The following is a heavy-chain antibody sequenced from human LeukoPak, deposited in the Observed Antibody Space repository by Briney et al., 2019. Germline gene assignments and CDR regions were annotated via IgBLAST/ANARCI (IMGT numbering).Heavy chain of an antibody. CDR1: GLTFNNAW. J-gene: IGHJ4*02. D-gene: IGHD3-22*01. Sequence: PGGSLRLSCAASGLTFNNAWMSWVRQAPGKGLEWLGRIRSNPDGGTTDYTAPVKGRFTISRDDSKNTLYLQMNSLKIEDTAVYYCSTYRFNYDISGSDYWGQGTLVTVSS. V-gene: IGHV3-15*01. CDR3: STYRFNYDISGSDY. CDR2: IRSNPDGGTT.